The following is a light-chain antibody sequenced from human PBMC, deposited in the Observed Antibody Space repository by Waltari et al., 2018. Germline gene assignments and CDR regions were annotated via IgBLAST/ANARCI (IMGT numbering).Light chain of an antibody. Sequence: SYDLTQPPSVSEAPGKTATITCGGHTIGRKPEHWYQQKAGQAPILLLYDETDRPSGNPDRFSGSNSGNTATLTISRVEAGDEADYYCQVWDSNTDHAFFGTGTKVTVL. CDR3: QVWDSNTDHAF. CDR1: TIGRKP. V-gene: IGLV3-21*03. J-gene: IGLJ1*01. CDR2: DET.